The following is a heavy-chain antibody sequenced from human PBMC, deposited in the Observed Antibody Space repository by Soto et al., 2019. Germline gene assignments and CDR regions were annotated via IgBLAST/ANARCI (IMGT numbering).Heavy chain of an antibody. V-gene: IGHV1-18*01. J-gene: IGHJ4*02. CDR3: ARGEPIVTTTSPFDF. CDR1: GYTFISYG. D-gene: IGHD5-12*01. CDR2: ISAYNGNT. Sequence: ASVKVSCKASGYTFISYGISWVRQAPGQGLEWMGWISAYNGNTNYAQKFQGRVTMTTDTSTSTAYMELRSLGSDDTAVYYCARGEPIVTTTSPFDFWGQGTLVTVSS.